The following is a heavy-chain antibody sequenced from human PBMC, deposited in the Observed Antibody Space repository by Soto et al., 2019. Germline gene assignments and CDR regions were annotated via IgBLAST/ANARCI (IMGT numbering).Heavy chain of an antibody. CDR1: GFTFSSYA. V-gene: IGHV3-23*01. CDR2: ISGSGGST. Sequence: GGPLRLSCAASGFTFSSYAMGWVRQAPGKGLEWVSAISGSGGSTYYADSVKGRFTISRDNSKNTLYLQMNSLRAEDTAVYYCAKVPRPVDPLPDWGQGTLVTVSS. CDR3: AKVPRPVDPLPD. D-gene: IGHD5-12*01. J-gene: IGHJ4*02.